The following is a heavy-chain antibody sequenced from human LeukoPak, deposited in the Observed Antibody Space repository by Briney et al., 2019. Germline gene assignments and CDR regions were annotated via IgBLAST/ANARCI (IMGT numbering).Heavy chain of an antibody. V-gene: IGHV3-30*18. CDR3: AKELERNGYNLEYYFDY. CDR2: ISYDGSNK. CDR1: GFTFSSYG. Sequence: GGSLRLSCAASGFTFSSYGMHWVRQAPGKGLEWVAVISYDGSNKYYADSVKRRFTISRDNSKNTLYLQMNSLRAEDTAVYYCAKELERNGYNLEYYFDYWGQGTLVTVSS. D-gene: IGHD5-24*01. J-gene: IGHJ4*02.